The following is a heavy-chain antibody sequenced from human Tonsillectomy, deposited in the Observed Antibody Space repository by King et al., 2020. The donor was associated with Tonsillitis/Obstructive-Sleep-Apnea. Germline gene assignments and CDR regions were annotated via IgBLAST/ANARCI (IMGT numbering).Heavy chain of an antibody. Sequence: VQLVESGGGLVKPGRSLRLSCTASGFTFGDYARSWFRQAPGKGLEWVGFIRSKAYGGTTEYAASVKGRFTISRDDSKSIAYLQMNSLKTEDTAVYYCTRDREYSSGWYVLNNYYYYYYMDVWGKGTTVTVSS. CDR2: IRSKAYGGTT. CDR1: GFTFGDYA. J-gene: IGHJ6*03. D-gene: IGHD6-19*01. V-gene: IGHV3-49*05. CDR3: TRDREYSSGWYVLNNYYYYYYMDV.